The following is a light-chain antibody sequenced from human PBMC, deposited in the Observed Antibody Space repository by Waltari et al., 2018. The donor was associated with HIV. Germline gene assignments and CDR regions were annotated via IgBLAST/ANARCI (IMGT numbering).Light chain of an antibody. CDR1: SSNIGASYD. CDR3: QAYDSRLGVL. J-gene: IGLJ2*01. Sequence: QSVLTQPPSVSGAPGQRVTISCTGSSSNIGASYDVNWYQQLPGTAPKLLICDNNNRPTGVPDRFSGSKSGTSASLAITGLQAEDEADYDCQAYDSRLGVLFGGGTKLTVL. CDR2: DNN. V-gene: IGLV1-40*01.